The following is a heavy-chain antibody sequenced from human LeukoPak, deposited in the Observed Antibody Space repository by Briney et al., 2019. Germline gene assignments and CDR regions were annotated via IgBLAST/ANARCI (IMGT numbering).Heavy chain of an antibody. CDR1: GYSFTSYW. CDR3: ARRGYCSSTSCSFWFDP. J-gene: IGHJ5*02. V-gene: IGHV5-51*01. Sequence: GESLKISCKGSGYSFTSYWIGWVRQMPGKGLEWMGIIYPGDSDTRYSPSLQGQVTISADKSISTAYLQWSSLKASDTAMYYCARRGYCSSTSCSFWFDPWGQGTLVTVSS. D-gene: IGHD2-2*01. CDR2: IYPGDSDT.